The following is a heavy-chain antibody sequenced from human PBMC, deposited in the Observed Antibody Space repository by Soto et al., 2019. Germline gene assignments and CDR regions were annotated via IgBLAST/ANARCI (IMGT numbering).Heavy chain of an antibody. D-gene: IGHD6-19*01. V-gene: IGHV1-18*01. Sequence: ASVKVSCKASGYTFTSYGISWVRQAPGQGLEWMGWISAYNGNTNYAQKLQGRVTMTTDTSTSTAYMELRSLRSDDTAVYYCAREIGQWLVHNWFDPWGQGTLVTVSS. CDR2: ISAYNGNT. J-gene: IGHJ5*02. CDR1: GYTFTSYG. CDR3: AREIGQWLVHNWFDP.